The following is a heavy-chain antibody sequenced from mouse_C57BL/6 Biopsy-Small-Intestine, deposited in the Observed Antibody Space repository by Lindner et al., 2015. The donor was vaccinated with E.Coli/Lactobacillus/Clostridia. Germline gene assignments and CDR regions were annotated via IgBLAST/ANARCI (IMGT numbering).Heavy chain of an antibody. CDR3: ARDSPYFDY. CDR1: GYAFSSSW. CDR2: IYPGDGDT. D-gene: IGHD2-12*01. Sequence: VQLQESGPELVKPEASVKISCKASGYAFSSSWMNWVKQRPGKGLEWIGRIYPGDGDTNYNGKFKGKATLTADKSSSTAYMQLSSLTSEDSAVYFCARDSPYFDYWGQGTTLTVSS. V-gene: IGHV1-82*01. J-gene: IGHJ2*01.